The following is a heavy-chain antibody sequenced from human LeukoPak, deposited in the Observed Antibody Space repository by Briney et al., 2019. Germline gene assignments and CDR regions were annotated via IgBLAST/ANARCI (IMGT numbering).Heavy chain of an antibody. CDR3: ARALNYGSGSYYNGPLNWFDP. Sequence: SETLSLTCAVYGGSFSGYYWSWIRQPPGKGLEWIGEINHSGSTNYNPSLKSRVTISVDTSKNQFSLKLSSVTAADTAVYYCARALNYGSGSYYNGPLNWFDPWGQGTLVTVSS. CDR1: GGSFSGYY. J-gene: IGHJ5*02. D-gene: IGHD3-10*01. V-gene: IGHV4-34*01. CDR2: INHSGST.